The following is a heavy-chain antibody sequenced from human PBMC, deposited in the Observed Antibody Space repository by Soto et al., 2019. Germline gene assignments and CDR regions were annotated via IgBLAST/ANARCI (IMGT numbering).Heavy chain of an antibody. D-gene: IGHD3-3*02. CDR3: ATVATHSYNWVDP. CDR1: GFTFSTYW. CDR2: INADGTTT. J-gene: IGHJ5*02. V-gene: IGHV3-74*01. Sequence: EVHLVESGGGLVQPGGSLRLSCAASGFTFSTYWMHWVRQVPGKGLVLVSRINADGTTTTYADSVKGRFPISRDNAKNTLYLQMNSLRAEDTAVYFCATVATHSYNWVDPWGKGTLVTISS.